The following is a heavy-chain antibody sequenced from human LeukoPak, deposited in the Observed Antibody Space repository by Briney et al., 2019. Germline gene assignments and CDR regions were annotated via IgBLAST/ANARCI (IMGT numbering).Heavy chain of an antibody. V-gene: IGHV4-4*07. CDR3: ARDTYYYDSSGCFDY. D-gene: IGHD3-22*01. CDR2: IYTSGST. J-gene: IGHJ4*02. CDR1: GGCISSYY. Sequence: PSETLSLTCTVSGGCISSYYWIWIRQPAGKGLEGIGRIYTSGSTNYNPSLTSRVTMSVDTSKNQFSLKLSSVTAADTAVYYCARDTYYYDSSGCFDYWGQGTLVTVSS.